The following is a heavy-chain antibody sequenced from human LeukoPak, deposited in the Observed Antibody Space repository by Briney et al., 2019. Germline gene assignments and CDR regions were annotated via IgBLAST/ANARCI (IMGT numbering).Heavy chain of an antibody. J-gene: IGHJ4*02. V-gene: IGHV3-9*01. CDR1: GFTFDDYA. CDR3: AKEPAAGPFDD. Sequence: GGSLRLSCAASGFTFDDYAMHWVRQAPGKGLEWVSGISWNSGSIGYADSVKGRFTISRDNAKNSLYLQMNSLRAEDTALYYCAKEPAAGPFDDWGRETLVPVSS. CDR2: ISWNSGSI. D-gene: IGHD6-25*01.